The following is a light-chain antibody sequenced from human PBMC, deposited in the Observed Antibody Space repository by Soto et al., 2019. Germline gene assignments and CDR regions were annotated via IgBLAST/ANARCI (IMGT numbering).Light chain of an antibody. CDR1: QSVFYSSSNKNY. Sequence: DIVMTQSPTSLVVSLGGRATINCRSSQSVFYSSSNKNYLAWYQQKPGQPPKLLIYWASTRESGVPDRFSGSGSGTDFTLTISSLQAEDVAVYYCQQYCSSPWTFGQGTKVEIK. CDR3: QQYCSSPWT. V-gene: IGKV4-1*01. CDR2: WAS. J-gene: IGKJ1*01.